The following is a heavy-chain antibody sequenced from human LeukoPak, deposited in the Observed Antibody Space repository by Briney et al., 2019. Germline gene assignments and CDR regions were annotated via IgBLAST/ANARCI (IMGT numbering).Heavy chain of an antibody. J-gene: IGHJ4*02. CDR3: ARGGYKTTDY. V-gene: IGHV3-33*01. CDR1: GFTFSSYG. Sequence: PGRSLRLSCAASGFTFSSYGMHWVRQAPGKGLEWVAVIWYDGSNKYYADSVKGRFTISRDNSKNTLYLQMDSLRAEDTAVYYCARGGYKTTDYWGQGTLVTVSS. CDR2: IWYDGSNK. D-gene: IGHD2-2*02.